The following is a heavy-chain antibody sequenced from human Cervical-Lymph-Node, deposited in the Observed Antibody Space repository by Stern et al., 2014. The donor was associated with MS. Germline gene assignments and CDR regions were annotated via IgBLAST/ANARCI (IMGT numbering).Heavy chain of an antibody. Sequence: EVQLVESGGGLVQPGGSLRLSCAPSGFTFSSYWMSWVRQAPGKGLEWVANIKEDGSEKNYVDSVKGRFTISRDNAKNSLYLQMNSLRAEDTAVYYCARAQISTSGCFDYWGQGALVTVSS. CDR2: IKEDGSEK. D-gene: IGHD2-2*01. J-gene: IGHJ4*02. CDR3: ARAQISTSGCFDY. V-gene: IGHV3-7*01. CDR1: GFTFSSYW.